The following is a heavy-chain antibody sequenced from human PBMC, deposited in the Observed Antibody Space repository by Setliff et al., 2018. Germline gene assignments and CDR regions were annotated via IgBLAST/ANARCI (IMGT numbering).Heavy chain of an antibody. CDR2: IYHAGST. Sequence: PSETLSLTCAVSGGSISSGDASWSWVRQPPGKGLEWIGYIYHAGSTYYNPSLESRVTISIDKTNKQFSLELRSLTAADTALYYCARDRGQVTVNNRYGFYYYGMDVWGQGTTVTAP. V-gene: IGHV4-30-2*01. CDR1: GGSISSGDAS. D-gene: IGHD3-16*02. J-gene: IGHJ6*02. CDR3: ARDRGQVTVNNRYGFYYYGMDV.